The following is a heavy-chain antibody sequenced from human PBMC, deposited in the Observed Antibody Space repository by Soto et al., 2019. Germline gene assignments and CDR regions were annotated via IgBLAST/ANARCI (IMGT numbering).Heavy chain of an antibody. Sequence: ASVKVSCKASGYTFTGYYMHWVRQAPGQGLEWMGWINPNSGGTNYAQKLQGWVTMTRDTSISTAYMELSRLRSDDTAVYYCARGEGGIAAAKDQAFDIWGQGTMVTVSS. CDR3: ARGEGGIAAAKDQAFDI. J-gene: IGHJ3*02. V-gene: IGHV1-2*04. D-gene: IGHD6-13*01. CDR2: INPNSGGT. CDR1: GYTFTGYY.